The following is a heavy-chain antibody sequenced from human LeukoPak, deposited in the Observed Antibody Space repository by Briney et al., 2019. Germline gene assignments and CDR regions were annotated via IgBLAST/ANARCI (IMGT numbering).Heavy chain of an antibody. V-gene: IGHV4-59*10. J-gene: IGHJ5*02. Sequence: KSSETLSLTCAVYGGSFSGYYWSWIRQPAGKGLEWIGRIYTSGSTNYNPSLKSRVTMSVDTSKNQSSLKLSSVTAADTAVYYCARGNYDFWSGYPGGHNWFDPWGQGTLVTVSS. D-gene: IGHD3-3*01. CDR3: ARGNYDFWSGYPGGHNWFDP. CDR1: GGSFSGYY. CDR2: IYTSGST.